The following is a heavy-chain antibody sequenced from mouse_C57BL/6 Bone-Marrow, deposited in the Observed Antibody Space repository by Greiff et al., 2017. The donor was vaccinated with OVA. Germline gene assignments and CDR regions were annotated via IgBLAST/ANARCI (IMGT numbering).Heavy chain of an antibody. CDR1: GFNIKDDY. J-gene: IGHJ1*03. V-gene: IGHV14-4*01. Sequence: VQLQQSGAELVRPGASVKLSCTASGFNIKDDYMHWVKQRPEQGLAWIGWIDPENGDTEYASKFQGKATITADTSSNTAYLQLSSLTSEDTAVYDCTTRYYYGSSHYWYFDVWGTGTTVTVSS. CDR2: IDPENGDT. CDR3: TTRYYYGSSHYWYFDV. D-gene: IGHD1-1*01.